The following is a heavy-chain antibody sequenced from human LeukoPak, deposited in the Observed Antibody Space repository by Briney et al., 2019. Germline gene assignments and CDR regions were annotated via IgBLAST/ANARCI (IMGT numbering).Heavy chain of an antibody. Sequence: PSETLSLTCTVSGGSISSSSYDWGWIRQPPGKGLEWIGSIYYSGSTYYNPSLKSRVTISVDTSKNQFSLKLSSVTAADAAVYYCARRITIFGVVIAGWFDPWGQGTLVTVSS. V-gene: IGHV4-39*01. CDR2: IYYSGST. D-gene: IGHD3-3*01. CDR3: ARRITIFGVVIAGWFDP. J-gene: IGHJ5*02. CDR1: GGSISSSSYD.